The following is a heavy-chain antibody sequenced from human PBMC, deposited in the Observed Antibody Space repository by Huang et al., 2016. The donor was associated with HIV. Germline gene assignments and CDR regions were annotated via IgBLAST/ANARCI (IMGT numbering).Heavy chain of an antibody. Sequence: QVQLVESGGGVVQPGRSLRLSCAAFGFTFNKFDMHWVRQAPGKGLEWVAIISYDGSSKYHEDSVKGRFTISRDNSKNTVYLQMNSLRVEDTAVYYCAKDGRGSGTYYDYFEYWGQGTLVTVSS. V-gene: IGHV3-30*18. CDR2: ISYDGSSK. D-gene: IGHD1-26*01. CDR1: GFTFNKFD. J-gene: IGHJ4*02. CDR3: AKDGRGSGTYYDYFEY.